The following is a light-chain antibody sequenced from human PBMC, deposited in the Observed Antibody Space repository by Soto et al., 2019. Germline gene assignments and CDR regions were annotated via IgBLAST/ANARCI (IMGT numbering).Light chain of an antibody. CDR1: SSNIGNKY. Sequence: SVLTQPPSVSAAPGQKVTISCSGSSSNIGNKYVSWYQQLPGTAPKLLIYDNNKRPSGIPDRFSGSKSGTSATLGITGLQTGDEADYYCGTWDSSLSAVVFGGGTKVTVL. J-gene: IGLJ2*01. CDR3: GTWDSSLSAVV. V-gene: IGLV1-51*01. CDR2: DNN.